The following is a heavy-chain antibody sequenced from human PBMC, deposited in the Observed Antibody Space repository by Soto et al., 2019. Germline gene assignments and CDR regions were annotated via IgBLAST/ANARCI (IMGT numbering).Heavy chain of an antibody. V-gene: IGHV4-30-4*01. CDR2: IYYSGST. CDR3: ARGGIHYYYYGMDV. D-gene: IGHD1-20*01. J-gene: IGHJ6*02. CDR1: GGSISSGDYY. Sequence: SETLSLTCTVSGGSISSGDYYWSWIRQPPGKGLEWIGYIYYSGSTYYNPSLKSRVTISVDTSKNQFSLKLSSVTAADTAVYYCARGGIHYYYYGMDVWGQGTTVTVSS.